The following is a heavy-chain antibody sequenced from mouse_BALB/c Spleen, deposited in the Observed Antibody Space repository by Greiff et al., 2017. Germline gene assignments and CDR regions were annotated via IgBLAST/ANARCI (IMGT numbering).Heavy chain of an antibody. J-gene: IGHJ3*01. CDR1: GYTFTSYW. CDR3: ARQFITTATGFAY. CDR2: INPSTGYT. V-gene: IGHV1-7*01. Sequence: QVQLQQSGAELAKPGASVKMSCKASGYTFTSYWMHWVKQRPGQGLEWIGYINPSTGYTEYNQKFKDKATLTADKSSSTAYMQLSSLTSEDSSVYYCARQFITTATGFAYWGQGTLVTVSA. D-gene: IGHD1-2*01.